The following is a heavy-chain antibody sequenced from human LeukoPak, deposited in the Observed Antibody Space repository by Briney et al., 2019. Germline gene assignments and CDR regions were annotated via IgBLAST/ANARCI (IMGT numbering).Heavy chain of an antibody. CDR1: GYTFTGYY. J-gene: IGHJ3*02. Sequence: GASVKVSCKASGYTFTGYYMHWVRQAPGQGLEWMGWINPNSGGTNYAQKFQGRVTMTRDTSISTAYMELSRLRSDDTAVYYCARGKYYGSGSYDAFDIWGQGTMVTVSS. V-gene: IGHV1-2*02. CDR2: INPNSGGT. CDR3: ARGKYYGSGSYDAFDI. D-gene: IGHD3-10*01.